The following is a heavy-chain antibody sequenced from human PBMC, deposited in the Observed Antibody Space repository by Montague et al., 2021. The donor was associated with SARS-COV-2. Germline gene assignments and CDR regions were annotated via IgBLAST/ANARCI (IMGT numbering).Heavy chain of an antibody. CDR1: GDSISSRSW. Sequence: SETLSLTCAVSGDSISSRSWWSWLRQPPGRGLEWIADVYHTGSTKYNASLTSRVSLSVDTSNNQFSLKLTSVTAADTAVYFCARGSGGEDWDDGKLREYSWFDPWGQGTLVTVSS. CDR2: VYHTGST. D-gene: IGHD1-1*01. J-gene: IGHJ5*02. CDR3: ARGSGGEDWDDGKLREYSWFDP. V-gene: IGHV4-4*02.